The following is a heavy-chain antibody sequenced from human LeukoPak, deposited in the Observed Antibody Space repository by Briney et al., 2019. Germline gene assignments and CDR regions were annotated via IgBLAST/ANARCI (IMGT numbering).Heavy chain of an antibody. CDR1: GGTFSSYA. V-gene: IGHV1-69*04. J-gene: IGHJ5*02. CDR3: ARVVPGP. Sequence: SVKVSCKASGGTFSSYAISWVRQAPGQGLEWMGRIIPIIGIAKYAQKFQGRVTMTRNTSISTAYMELSSLRSEDTAVYYCARVVPGPWGQGTLVTVSS. CDR2: IIPIIGIA.